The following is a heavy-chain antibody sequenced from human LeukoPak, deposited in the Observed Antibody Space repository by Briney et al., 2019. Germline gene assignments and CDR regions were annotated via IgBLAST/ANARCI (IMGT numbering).Heavy chain of an antibody. J-gene: IGHJ4*02. D-gene: IGHD2-2*01. CDR3: ATGPRPGDPDYIVVVPAAKYYFDY. V-gene: IGHV1-24*01. CDR1: GYTLTELS. CDR2: FDPEDGET. Sequence: ASVKVSCKVSGYTLTELSMHWVRQAPGKGLEWMGGFDPEDGETIYAQKFQGRVTMTEDTSTDTAYMELSSLRSEDTAVYYCATGPRPGDPDYIVVVPAAKYYFDYWGQGTLVTVPS.